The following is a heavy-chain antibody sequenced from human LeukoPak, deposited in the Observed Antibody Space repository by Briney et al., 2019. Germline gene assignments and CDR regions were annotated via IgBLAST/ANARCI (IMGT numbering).Heavy chain of an antibody. V-gene: IGHV3-21*04. CDR1: GFALESFT. D-gene: IGHD5-12*01. CDR2: ISATSSDI. Sequence: PGGSLRLSCAGSGFALESFTMTWVRQAPGKGLEWVSLISATSSDINYAESVRGRFTISRDNAKNSLFLQMDSLRVEDTAIYYCAKGLFSAYDKYLDSWGQGTLVTVSS. CDR3: AKGLFSAYDKYLDS. J-gene: IGHJ4*02.